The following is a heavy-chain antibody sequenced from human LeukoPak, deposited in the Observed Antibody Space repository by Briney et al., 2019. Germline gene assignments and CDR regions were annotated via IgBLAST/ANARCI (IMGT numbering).Heavy chain of an antibody. CDR1: GFTFSSYG. J-gene: IGHJ4*02. D-gene: IGHD3-16*01. CDR3: ARGDVPLTYYLDY. V-gene: IGHV3-33*01. CDR2: IWYDGSNK. Sequence: GGSLRLSCAASGFTFSSYGMHWVRQAPGKGLEWVAVIWYDGSNKYYADSVEGRFTISRDNSKNTLYLQMNSLRVEDTAVYYCARGDVPLTYYLDYWGQGTLVTVSS.